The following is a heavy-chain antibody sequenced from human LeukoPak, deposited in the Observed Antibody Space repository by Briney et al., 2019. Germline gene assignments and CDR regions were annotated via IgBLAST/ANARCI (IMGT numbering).Heavy chain of an antibody. D-gene: IGHD5-18*01. Sequence: SQTLSLTCTVSGGSISDYYWSWIRPPPGRGLEWIGYIYYTGSTNYSPSLKSRVTISLETSKNHFSLQLSSVTAADTAVYYCATGRYSYGNEYWGQGTLVTVSS. CDR3: ATGRYSYGNEY. CDR2: IYYTGST. CDR1: GGSISDYY. J-gene: IGHJ4*02. V-gene: IGHV4-59*08.